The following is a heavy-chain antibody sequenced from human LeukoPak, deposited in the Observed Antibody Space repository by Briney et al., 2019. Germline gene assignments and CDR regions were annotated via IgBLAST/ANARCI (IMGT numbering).Heavy chain of an antibody. CDR2: IWYDGSNK. CDR1: GYIFGSYG. D-gene: IGHD3-22*01. V-gene: IGHV3-33*01. CDR3: ARDISRGFTTVDY. Sequence: GRSLRLSCAASGYIFGSYGMHWVRQAPGKGLEWVAAIWYDGSNKYYVDSVKGRFTISRDNSKSTLYLQMNSLRAEDTAVFYCARDISRGFTTVDYWGQGTLVTVSS. J-gene: IGHJ4*02.